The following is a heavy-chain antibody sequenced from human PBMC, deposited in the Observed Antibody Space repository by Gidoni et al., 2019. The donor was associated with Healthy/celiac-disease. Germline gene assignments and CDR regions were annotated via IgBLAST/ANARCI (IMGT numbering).Heavy chain of an antibody. Sequence: QVHLVPSWAEVQNPGASVNVSCTASGSTFTGYSMHWVRQAPGQGLEWMGWINPKSGGTNYAQKFQGRVTMTRDTSISTAYMEMSRLRSDDTAVYYCARGGYSSSLLQHWGQGTLVTVSA. D-gene: IGHD6-13*01. CDR3: ARGGYSSSLLQH. CDR1: GSTFTGYS. CDR2: INPKSGGT. V-gene: IGHV1-2*02. J-gene: IGHJ1*01.